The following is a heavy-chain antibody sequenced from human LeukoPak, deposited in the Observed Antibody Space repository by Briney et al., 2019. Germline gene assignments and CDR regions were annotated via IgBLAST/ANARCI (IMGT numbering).Heavy chain of an antibody. CDR2: IYTSGGT. V-gene: IGHV4-4*07. D-gene: IGHD2-2*01. J-gene: IGHJ3*02. CDR3: ARILGYCSSNSCHDAFDI. Sequence: SETLSLTCTVSGDSFSNTYWNWMRQPAGKGLEWIGRIYTSGGTNYNPSLKRRVTMSVDTSKNQFSLKLNSVTAADTAVYYCARILGYCSSNSCHDAFDIWGQGTMVTVSS. CDR1: GDSFSNTY.